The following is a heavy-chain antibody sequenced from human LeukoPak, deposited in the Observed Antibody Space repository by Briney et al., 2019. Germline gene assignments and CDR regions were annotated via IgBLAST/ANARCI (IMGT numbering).Heavy chain of an antibody. CDR3: AKVGGDYGSGSYLPYYYYYMDV. D-gene: IGHD3-10*01. CDR1: GVTFSSYA. J-gene: IGHJ6*03. Sequence: GGSLRLSCAASGVTFSSYAMSWVRQAPGKGLEWVSAIRGSGGSTYYADSVKGRFTISRDNSKNTLYLQMNSLRAEDTAVYYCAKVGGDYGSGSYLPYYYYYMDVWGKGTTVTISS. CDR2: IRGSGGST. V-gene: IGHV3-23*01.